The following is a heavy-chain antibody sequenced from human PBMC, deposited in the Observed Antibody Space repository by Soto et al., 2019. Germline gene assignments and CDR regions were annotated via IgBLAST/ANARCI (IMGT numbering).Heavy chain of an antibody. J-gene: IGHJ6*02. V-gene: IGHV3-48*02. Sequence: GGSLRLSCAASGFTFSSNSMKWVRQAPGKGLEWVSYISGSSSTIYYADSVKGRFTISRDNAKNSLYLQMNSLRDEDTAVYYCARDNGDSAPYYYGMDVWGQGTTVTVSS. D-gene: IGHD2-8*01. CDR2: ISGSSSTI. CDR3: ARDNGDSAPYYYGMDV. CDR1: GFTFSSNS.